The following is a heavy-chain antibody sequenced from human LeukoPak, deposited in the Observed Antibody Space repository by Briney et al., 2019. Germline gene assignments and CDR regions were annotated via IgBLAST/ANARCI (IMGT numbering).Heavy chain of an antibody. CDR3: ARAGEMRYMDV. V-gene: IGHV3-11*01. CDR1: GFTFSNYY. D-gene: IGHD5-24*01. CDR2: IKGNGATT. J-gene: IGHJ6*03. Sequence: GGSLRLSCEASGFTFSNYYMSWIRQAPGKGLEWVSHIKGNGATTYYADSVRGRFTISRDNAKNSLFLQMNSLRVDDTATYYCARAGEMRYMDVWGKGTAVAVSS.